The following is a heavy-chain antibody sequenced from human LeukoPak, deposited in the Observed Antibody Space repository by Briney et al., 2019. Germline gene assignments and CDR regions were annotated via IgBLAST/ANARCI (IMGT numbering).Heavy chain of an antibody. J-gene: IGHJ1*01. V-gene: IGHV1-46*01. Sequence: ASVKVSCKASGYTFTSYYMHWVRQAPGQGLEWMGIINPSGGSTSYAQKFQGRVTMTRDTSTGTVYMELSSLRSEDTAVYYCARVPLHDDSGHYYPHWGQGTLVTVSS. CDR3: ARVPLHDDSGHYYPH. D-gene: IGHD3-22*01. CDR1: GYTFTSYY. CDR2: INPSGGST.